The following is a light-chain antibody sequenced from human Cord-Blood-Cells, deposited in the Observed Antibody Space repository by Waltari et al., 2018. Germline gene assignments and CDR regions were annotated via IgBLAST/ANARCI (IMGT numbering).Light chain of an antibody. V-gene: IGKV4-1*01. CDR2: WAS. CDR1: QSVLYSSNNKNY. Sequence: DIVMTQSPASLAVSLGARATITCKSSQSVLYSSNNKNYLAWYQQKPGQPPKLLIYWASTRESGVPDRFSGSGSGTDFTLTISSLQAEDVAVYYCQQYYSTPKTFGQGTKVEIK. CDR3: QQYYSTPKT. J-gene: IGKJ1*01.